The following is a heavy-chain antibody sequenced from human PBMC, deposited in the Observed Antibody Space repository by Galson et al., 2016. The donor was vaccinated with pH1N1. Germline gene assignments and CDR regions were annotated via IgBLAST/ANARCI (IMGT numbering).Heavy chain of an antibody. CDR1: GYSFTNYW. D-gene: IGHD3-10*01. CDR3: ARGSGSPDSYYYYGMDV. Sequence: QSGAEVTKPGKSLKISCKGSGYSFTNYWIGWVRQMPGKGLEWMGITYPSDSDTRYSPSFQGQVTISADKSISTAYLQWSSLKASDAAIYYCARGSGSPDSYYYYGMDVWGQGTTVTVSS. CDR2: TYPSDSDT. J-gene: IGHJ6*02. V-gene: IGHV5-51*01.